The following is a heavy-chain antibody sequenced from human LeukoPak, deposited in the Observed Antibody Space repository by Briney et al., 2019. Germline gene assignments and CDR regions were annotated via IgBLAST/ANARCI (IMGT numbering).Heavy chain of an antibody. CDR3: ARDSSGYCSGGSRLQNWFDP. Sequence: SETLSLTCTVSGGSISSYYWSWIRQPPGKGLEWIGYIYYSGSTNYNPSLKSRVTISVDTSKNQFSLKLSSVTAADTAVYYCARDSSGYCSGGSRLQNWFDPWGQGTLVTVSS. CDR2: IYYSGST. CDR1: GGSISSYY. D-gene: IGHD2-15*01. J-gene: IGHJ5*02. V-gene: IGHV4-59*01.